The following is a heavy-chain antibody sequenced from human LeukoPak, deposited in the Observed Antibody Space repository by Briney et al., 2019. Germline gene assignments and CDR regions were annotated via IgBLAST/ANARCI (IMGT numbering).Heavy chain of an antibody. J-gene: IGHJ1*01. CDR2: VYPGDSHT. D-gene: IGHD7-27*01. CDR3: ARLSGGSWANTEYFPD. CDR1: VYSFNTYW. V-gene: IGHV5-51*01. Sequence: GESLKISCKASVYSFNTYWIGWLRQKPGKGLEWMAIVYPGDSHTRYSPSFEGHFTISADKTVTTAYLQWSSLEASDTAVYYCARLSGGSWANTEYFPDWGQGSLVIVSS.